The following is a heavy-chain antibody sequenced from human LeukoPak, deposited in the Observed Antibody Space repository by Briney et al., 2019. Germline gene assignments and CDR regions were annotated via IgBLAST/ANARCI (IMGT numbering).Heavy chain of an antibody. CDR3: ARDLGYDWPPFYDSSGYYFDY. J-gene: IGHJ4*02. CDR1: GFTFSSYA. V-gene: IGHV1-69*04. D-gene: IGHD3-22*01. CDR2: IIPILGIA. Sequence: GGSLRLSCAASGFTFSSYAISWVRQAPGQGLEWMGRIIPILGIANYAQKFQGRVTITADKSTSTAYMELSSLRSEDTAVYYCARDLGYDWPPFYDSSGYYFDYWGQGTLVTVSS.